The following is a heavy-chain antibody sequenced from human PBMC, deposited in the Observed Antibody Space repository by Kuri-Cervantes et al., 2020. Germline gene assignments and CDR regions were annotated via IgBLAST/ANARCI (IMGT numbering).Heavy chain of an antibody. CDR3: ASDYYSGGNCHPDY. CDR1: RFTFSSYA. CDR2: ISNDGSTE. J-gene: IGHJ4*02. D-gene: IGHD2-15*01. V-gene: IGHV3-30*01. Sequence: LSLTCAASRFTFSSYAMHWVRQAPGKGLEWVAVISNDGSTEYYADSVRGRFTISRDNSKNTLYLQMNSLVPEYTAVYYCASDYYSGGNCHPDYWGQGTLVTVSS.